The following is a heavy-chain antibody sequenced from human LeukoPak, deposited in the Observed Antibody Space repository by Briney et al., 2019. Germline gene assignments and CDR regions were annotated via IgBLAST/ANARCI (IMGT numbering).Heavy chain of an antibody. CDR1: DFNVSRYY. D-gene: IGHD2-15*01. V-gene: IGHV3-66*01. CDR2: IYSGGST. J-gene: IGHJ4*02. Sequence: GGSLRLSCAASDFNVSRYYMTWVRQAPGKGLEWVSVIYSGGSTYYADSVKGRFTISRDNSKNTLYLQMNSLRAEDTAVYYCARDRRASGLDYWGQGTLVTVSS. CDR3: ARDRRASGLDY.